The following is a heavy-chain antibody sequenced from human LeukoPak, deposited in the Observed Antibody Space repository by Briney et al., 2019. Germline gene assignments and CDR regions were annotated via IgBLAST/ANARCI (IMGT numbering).Heavy chain of an antibody. CDR1: GFTFTRYA. CDR2: ITGSGQGS. V-gene: IGHV3-23*01. D-gene: IGHD6-6*01. J-gene: IGHJ5*02. Sequence: GGSLRLSCAASGFTFTRYAMSWVRQAPGKGLEWVSGITGSGQGSYYADSVKGRFTISRDNSKNTLYLEMKSLRAEDTAVYYCAKDPYSSSTFDWFDPWGQGTLFIVSS. CDR3: AKDPYSSSTFDWFDP.